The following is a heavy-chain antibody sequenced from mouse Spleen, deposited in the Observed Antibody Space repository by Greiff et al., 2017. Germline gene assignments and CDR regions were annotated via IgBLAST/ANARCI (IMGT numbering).Heavy chain of an antibody. CDR1: GFTFSSYG. J-gene: IGHJ1*03. CDR2: ISGGGSYT. D-gene: IGHD1-1*01. V-gene: IGHV5-6*01. Sequence: EVQVVESGGGLVKPGGSLKLSCAASGFTFSSYGMSWVRQTPEKRLEWVATISGGGSYTYYPDSVKGRFTISRDNAKNTLYLQMSSLKSEDTAMYYCARDYGSSYDWYFDVWGTGTTVTVSS. CDR3: ARDYGSSYDWYFDV.